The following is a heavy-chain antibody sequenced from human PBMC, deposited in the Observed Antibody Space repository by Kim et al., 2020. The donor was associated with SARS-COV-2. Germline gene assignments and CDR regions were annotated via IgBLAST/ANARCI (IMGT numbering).Heavy chain of an antibody. Sequence: GGSLRLSCAASGFTFSSYALSWVRQAPGKGLEWVSTISGSGGSTYYADSVKGRFTISRDNSKNTLYLQMNSLRAEDTAVYYCAKDPFYDFWSGYYFDYWGQGDPVTASS. V-gene: IGHV3-23*01. CDR2: ISGSGGST. D-gene: IGHD3-3*01. CDR3: AKDPFYDFWSGYYFDY. J-gene: IGHJ4*02. CDR1: GFTFSSYA.